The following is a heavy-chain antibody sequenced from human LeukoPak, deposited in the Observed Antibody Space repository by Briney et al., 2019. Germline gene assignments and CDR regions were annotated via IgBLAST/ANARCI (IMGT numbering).Heavy chain of an antibody. V-gene: IGHV6-1*01. CDR1: GDSVSSNSAA. J-gene: IGHJ5*02. CDR2: TYYRSKLYN. CDR3: ARGVAAPNWFDP. Sequence: SQTLSLTCAISGDSVSSNSAAWNWIRQSPSRGLGWLGRTYYRSKLYNDYAVSVKSRITINPDTSKNQFSLQLNSVTPEDTAVYYCARGVAAPNWFDPWRQGTLVTVSS. D-gene: IGHD6-13*01.